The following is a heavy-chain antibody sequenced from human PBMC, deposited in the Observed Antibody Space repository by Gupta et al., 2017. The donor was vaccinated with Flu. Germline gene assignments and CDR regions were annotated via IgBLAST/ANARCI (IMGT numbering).Heavy chain of an antibody. CDR3: ARYDSGRHAGLDS. D-gene: IGHD3-10*01. Sequence: ASGFTFSSYWMTWVRQGPGRGLEWMANIKYDGSETFYVDSVKGRFTISRDNAKNSLNLQMNSLRDEDTAVYYCARYDSGRHAGLDSWGQGALVTVSS. V-gene: IGHV3-7*01. CDR2: IKYDGSET. J-gene: IGHJ4*02. CDR1: GFTFSSYW.